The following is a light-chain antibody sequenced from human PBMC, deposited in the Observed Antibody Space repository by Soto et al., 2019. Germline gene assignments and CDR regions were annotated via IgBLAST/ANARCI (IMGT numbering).Light chain of an antibody. CDR1: SSDVGGYNY. Sequence: LTQPASVSGSPGQSITISCTGTSSDVGGYNYVSWYQLHPGKAPKLILYEVTNRPSGVSDRFSGSKSGNTASLTISGLQAEDEADYYCSSYTSSTAYVFGTGTKVT. CDR3: SSYTSSTAYV. J-gene: IGLJ1*01. V-gene: IGLV2-14*01. CDR2: EVT.